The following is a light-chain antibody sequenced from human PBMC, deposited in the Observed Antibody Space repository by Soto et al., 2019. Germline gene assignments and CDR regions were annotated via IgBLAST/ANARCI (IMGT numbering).Light chain of an antibody. CDR2: SNA. V-gene: IGLV1-44*01. J-gene: IGLJ1*01. CDR3: AVWDDSLMGV. Sequence: QSVLTQPPSVSGTPGQSVTVSCSGSSSNIGSNSVKWYQQFPGAAPKLLIYSNALRPSGVPGRFSGSQSGTSASLAISGLQPEDEADYYCAVWDDSLMGVFGGGTKVTVL. CDR1: SSNIGSNS.